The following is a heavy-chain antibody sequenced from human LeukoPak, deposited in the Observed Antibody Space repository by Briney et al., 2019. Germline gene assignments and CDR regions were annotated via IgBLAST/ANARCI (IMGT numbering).Heavy chain of an antibody. V-gene: IGHV3-30*18. CDR1: GFTFSSYG. CDR3: AKDQEQYSSSWSSYFDY. Sequence: GGSLRLSCAASGFTFSSYGMHWVCQAPGKGLEWVAVISYDGSNKYYADSVKGRFTISRDNSKNTLYLQMNSLRAEDTAVYYCAKDQEQYSSSWSSYFDYWGQGTLVTVSS. J-gene: IGHJ4*02. CDR2: ISYDGSNK. D-gene: IGHD6-13*01.